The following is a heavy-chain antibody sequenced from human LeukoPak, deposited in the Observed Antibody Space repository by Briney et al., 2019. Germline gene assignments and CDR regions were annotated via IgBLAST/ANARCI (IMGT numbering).Heavy chain of an antibody. Sequence: GGSLRLSCAASGFTFSSYGMSWVRQAPGKGLEWVSAISGSGGSTYYADSVKGRFTISRDNSKNTLYLQMNSLRAEDTAVYYCARAPVTSCRGAYCYPFDYWGQGTLVTVSS. CDR1: GFTFSSYG. CDR3: ARAPVTSCRGAYCYPFDY. V-gene: IGHV3-23*01. CDR2: ISGSGGST. D-gene: IGHD2-21*01. J-gene: IGHJ4*02.